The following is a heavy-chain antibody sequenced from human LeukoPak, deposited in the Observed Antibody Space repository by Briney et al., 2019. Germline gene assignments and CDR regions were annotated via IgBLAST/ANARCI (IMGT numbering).Heavy chain of an antibody. J-gene: IGHJ4*02. CDR1: GYSFNHYW. CDR2: IYPLDSDS. V-gene: IGHV5-51*01. CDR3: ARRRDLYSGSYYPFDY. Sequence: GESLKISCMGSGYSFNHYWIGWVRQMPGKGLEWMGIIYPLDSDSRYSPSFQGQVTISADKSISTAYLQWSSLKASDTAMYYCARRRDLYSGSYYPFDYWGQGTLVTVSS. D-gene: IGHD1-26*01.